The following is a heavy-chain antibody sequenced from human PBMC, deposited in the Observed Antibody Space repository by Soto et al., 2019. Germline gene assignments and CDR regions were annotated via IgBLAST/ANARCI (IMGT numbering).Heavy chain of an antibody. CDR2: IYHSGST. CDR1: GYSISSGYY. CDR3: ASFAVIPKLLDY. V-gene: IGHV4-38-2*01. Sequence: GPGPWKTSETLSLTCAVSGYSISSGYYWGWIRQPPGKGLEWIGSIYHSGSTYYNPSLKSRVTISVDTSKNQFSLKLSSVTAADTAVYYCASFAVIPKLLDYWGQGTLVTVS. D-gene: IGHD2-21*01. J-gene: IGHJ4*02.